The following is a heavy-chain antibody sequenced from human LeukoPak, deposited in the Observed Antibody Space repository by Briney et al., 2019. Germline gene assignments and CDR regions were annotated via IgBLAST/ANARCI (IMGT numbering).Heavy chain of an antibody. J-gene: IGHJ6*02. CDR1: GFTFSSCG. V-gene: IGHV3-33*01. CDR3: ARSVAGRGVIAATCYYYGMDV. Sequence: PGGSLRLSCAASGFTFSSCGMHWVRQAPGKGLEWVAVIWYDGSNKYYADSVKGRFTISRDNSKNTLYLQMTSLRAEDTAVYYCARSVAGRGVIAATCYYYGMDVWGQGTTVTVSS. CDR2: IWYDGSNK. D-gene: IGHD3-10*01.